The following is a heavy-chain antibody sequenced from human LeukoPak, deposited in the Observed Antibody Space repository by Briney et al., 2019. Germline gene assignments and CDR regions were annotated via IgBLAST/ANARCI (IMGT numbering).Heavy chain of an antibody. CDR2: ITSGSSYI. Sequence: GGSLRLSCAASGFTFSSYSMNWVRQAPGKGLEWVSSITSGSSYIYYADSVKGRFTISRDNAKSSLYLQMNSLRAEDTAVYYCARDQGGYYYYMDVWGKGTTATVSS. J-gene: IGHJ6*03. CDR3: ARDQGGYYYYMDV. V-gene: IGHV3-21*01. D-gene: IGHD1-26*01. CDR1: GFTFSSYS.